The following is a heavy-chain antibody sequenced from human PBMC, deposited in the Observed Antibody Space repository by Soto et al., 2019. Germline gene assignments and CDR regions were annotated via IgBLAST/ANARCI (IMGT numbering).Heavy chain of an antibody. CDR3: ARENYYYGMDV. Sequence: PGGSLRLSCAASGFTVGPNFMTWVRQAPGKGLEWVSVINAGGTTYYADSVKGRFSISRDDSKNTLYLQMNSLRAEDTAVYYCARENYYYGMDVWGQGTTVTVSS. J-gene: IGHJ6*02. CDR2: INAGGTT. V-gene: IGHV3-66*01. CDR1: GFTVGPNF.